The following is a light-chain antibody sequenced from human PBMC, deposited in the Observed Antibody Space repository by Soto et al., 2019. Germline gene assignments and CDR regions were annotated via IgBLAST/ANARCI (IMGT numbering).Light chain of an antibody. CDR1: SSDVGGYNY. CDR2: DVN. CDR3: SSYTSSSTLYYV. Sequence: QSALTQPRSVSGSPGQSVTISCTGTSSDVGGYNYVSWYQQHPGKAPKLMIYDVNKRPSGVPDRFSGSKSGNTASLTISGLQAEDEADYYCSSYTSSSTLYYVFGTGTKVTVL. J-gene: IGLJ1*01. V-gene: IGLV2-11*01.